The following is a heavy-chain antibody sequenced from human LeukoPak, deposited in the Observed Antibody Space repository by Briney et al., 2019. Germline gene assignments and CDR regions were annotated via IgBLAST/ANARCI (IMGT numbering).Heavy chain of an antibody. D-gene: IGHD2-2*01. Sequence: SETLSLTCTVYGGSISGYYWSWIRQPAGKGLEWIGRVYTSGSTNYSPSLKSRVTMSVDTSENQFSLNLRSVTAADTAVYYCARDRCSSTSCPFDYWGQGTLVTVSS. CDR1: GGSISGYY. CDR2: VYTSGST. CDR3: ARDRCSSTSCPFDY. J-gene: IGHJ4*02. V-gene: IGHV4-4*07.